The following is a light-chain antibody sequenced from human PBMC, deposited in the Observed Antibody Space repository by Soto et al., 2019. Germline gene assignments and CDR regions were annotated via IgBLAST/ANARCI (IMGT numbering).Light chain of an antibody. CDR2: DVS. V-gene: IGLV2-14*01. CDR3: SSYTRSITSVV. J-gene: IGLJ2*01. CDR1: SSDVGGYNY. Sequence: QSALTQPASVSGSPGQSITISCTGTSSDVGGYNYVSWYQQHPGKAPKLMIYDVSNRPSGVSNRFSGSKSGNTASLTISGLQAEDEADYYCSSYTRSITSVVFGGGAKLTVL.